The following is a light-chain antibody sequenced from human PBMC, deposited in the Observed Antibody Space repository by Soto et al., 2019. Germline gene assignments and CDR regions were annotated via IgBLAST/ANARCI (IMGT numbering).Light chain of an antibody. V-gene: IGLV1-44*01. CDR3: QSYDNVLTSPL. CDR1: SSNIGRNS. J-gene: IGLJ3*02. CDR2: GNN. Sequence: QSVLTQAPSVSGTPGQRVTITCSGSSSNIGRNSVNWYQHLPGTAPKLLTHGNNHRPSGVPDRFSGSKSGTSASLAISGLQPEDEAVYYCQSYDNVLTSPLFGGGTKLTVL.